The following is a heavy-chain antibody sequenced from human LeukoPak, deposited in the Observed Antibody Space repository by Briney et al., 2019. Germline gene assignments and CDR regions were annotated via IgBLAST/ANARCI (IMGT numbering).Heavy chain of an antibody. V-gene: IGHV3-30-3*01. CDR2: ISYDGSNK. D-gene: IGHD3-10*01. CDR3: ARDPRGTYYYLDY. Sequence: GGSLRLSCAASGFTFSSYAMHWVRQAPGKGLEWVAVISYDGSNKYYADSVKGRFTISRDNSKNTLYLQMNSLRAEDTAVYYCARDPRGTYYYLDYWGQGTLVTASS. J-gene: IGHJ4*02. CDR1: GFTFSSYA.